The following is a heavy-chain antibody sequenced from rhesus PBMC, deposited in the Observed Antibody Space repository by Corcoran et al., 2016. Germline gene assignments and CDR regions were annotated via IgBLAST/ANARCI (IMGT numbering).Heavy chain of an antibody. D-gene: IGHD6-25*01. CDR2: IRNKAKGETA. J-gene: IGHJ4*01. CDR3: ARRIAAASFDY. V-gene: IGHV3S22*01. CDR1: GFTFSDYY. Sequence: EVQLVESGGGLVQPGGSLRLSCAASGFTFSDYYMNWVRQAPGKGPEWVGLIRNKAKGETAEYAAYVKGRLTIKRDDYKSIASLQMNSLKTEDTAVYYCARRIAAASFDYWGQGVLVTVSS.